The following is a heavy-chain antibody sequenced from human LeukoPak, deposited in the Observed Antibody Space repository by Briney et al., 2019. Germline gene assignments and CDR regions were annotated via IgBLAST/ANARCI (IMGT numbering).Heavy chain of an antibody. Sequence: GGSPRLSCADPGYTPSEYFIIWVPQVPGKGLQCVTYSSKSGTTIEYVDAVKGRFSLSRDNAQNTLFLQMNGVRVDEAGMYFCAREDYGGSNFDYWGQGTLVTVSS. CDR1: GYTPSEYF. CDR3: AREDYGGSNFDY. J-gene: IGHJ4*02. V-gene: IGHV3-11*01. D-gene: IGHD4-23*01. CDR2: SSKSGTTI.